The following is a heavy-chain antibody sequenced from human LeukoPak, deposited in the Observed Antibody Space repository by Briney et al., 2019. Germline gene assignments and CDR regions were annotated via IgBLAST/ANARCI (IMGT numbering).Heavy chain of an antibody. Sequence: GGFLRLSCAASGFTFSNFWMTWVRQAPGKGLVWVSRFSDDEGRTVYADSVKGRFTISKDNAKNTLYLQMNSLRAEDTAVYYCARDYFYGLDVWGQGTTVTVSS. V-gene: IGHV3-74*01. J-gene: IGHJ6*02. CDR2: FSDDEGRT. CDR1: GFTFSNFW. CDR3: ARDYFYGLDV.